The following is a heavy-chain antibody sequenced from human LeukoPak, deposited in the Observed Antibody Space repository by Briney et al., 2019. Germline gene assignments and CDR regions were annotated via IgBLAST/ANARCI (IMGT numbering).Heavy chain of an antibody. CDR2: IYYSGST. D-gene: IGHD3-16*01. V-gene: IGHV4-59*02. Sequence: PSETLSLTCSVSGGSVSTYYWSWIRQPPGKGLEWIGYIYYSGSTNYNPSLKSRVSISVDTSKNQFSLKLRSVTAADTAVYYCARETSQKGAHYMDVWGKGTTVTISS. CDR1: GGSVSTYY. J-gene: IGHJ6*03. CDR3: ARETSQKGAHYMDV.